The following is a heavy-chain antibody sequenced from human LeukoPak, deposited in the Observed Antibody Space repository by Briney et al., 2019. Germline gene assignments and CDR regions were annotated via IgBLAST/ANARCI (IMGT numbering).Heavy chain of an antibody. V-gene: IGHV3-48*01. D-gene: IGHD5-12*01. CDR2: ISSSSSTI. Sequence: GGSLRLSCAASGFTFSSYSMNWVRQAPGKGLEWVSYISSSSSTIYYADSVKGRFTISRDNAKNSLYLQMNSLRAEDTALYYCAREALGYRGYDPDYFDSWGQGTLVIVSS. CDR3: AREALGYRGYDPDYFDS. J-gene: IGHJ4*02. CDR1: GFTFSSYS.